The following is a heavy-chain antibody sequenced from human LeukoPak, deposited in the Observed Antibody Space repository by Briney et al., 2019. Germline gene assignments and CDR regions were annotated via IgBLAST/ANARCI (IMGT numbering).Heavy chain of an antibody. CDR1: GGSISSGSYY. Sequence: SETLSLTCTVSGGSISSGSYYWSWIRQPAGKGLEWIGRIYTSGSTTYNPSLKSRVTISVDTSKNQFTLKLRSVTADAPAENYCARGYRERGSGMLRNWYFDLWGRGTLVTVSS. CDR2: IYTSGST. V-gene: IGHV4-61*02. D-gene: IGHD2-8*01. CDR3: ARGYRERGSGMLRNWYFDL. J-gene: IGHJ2*01.